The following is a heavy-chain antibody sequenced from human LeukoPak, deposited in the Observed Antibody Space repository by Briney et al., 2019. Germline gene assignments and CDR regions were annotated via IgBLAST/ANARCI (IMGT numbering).Heavy chain of an antibody. D-gene: IGHD6-13*01. Sequence: SETLSLTCTVSGYSISSGYYWGWIRQPPGKGLEWIGSIYHSGSTYYNPSLKSRVTISVDTSKNQFSLKLSSVTAADTAVYYCARVRGGSSQDYWGQGTLVTVSS. V-gene: IGHV4-38-2*02. CDR2: IYHSGST. CDR3: ARVRGGSSQDY. J-gene: IGHJ4*02. CDR1: GYSISSGYY.